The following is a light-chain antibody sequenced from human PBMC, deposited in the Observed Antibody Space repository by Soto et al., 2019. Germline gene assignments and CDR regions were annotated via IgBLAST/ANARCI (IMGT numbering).Light chain of an antibody. J-gene: IGKJ2*01. Sequence: EIVMTQSPATLSVSPGERATLSCRASQSVSSNLAWYQQKPGQAPRLLIYGASTRATGIAARFSGSGSGTEFTLTISSLQSEDFGVYYYQQYDNCSYTFGQGTKLEIK. CDR2: GAS. CDR1: QSVSSN. V-gene: IGKV3-15*01. CDR3: QQYDNCSYT.